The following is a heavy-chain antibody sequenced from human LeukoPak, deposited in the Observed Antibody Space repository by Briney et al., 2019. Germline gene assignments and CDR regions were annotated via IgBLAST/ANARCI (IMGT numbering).Heavy chain of an antibody. CDR1: GGTFSSYA. D-gene: IGHD3-22*01. Sequence: SVKVSCKASGGTFSSYAISWVRQAPGQGLEWMGGIIPIFGTANYAQKFQGRVTITTDESTSTAYMELSSLRSEDTAVYYCARAPPRDYYDSSGYYGDAFDIWGQGTMVTVSS. V-gene: IGHV1-69*05. J-gene: IGHJ3*02. CDR2: IIPIFGTA. CDR3: ARAPPRDYYDSSGYYGDAFDI.